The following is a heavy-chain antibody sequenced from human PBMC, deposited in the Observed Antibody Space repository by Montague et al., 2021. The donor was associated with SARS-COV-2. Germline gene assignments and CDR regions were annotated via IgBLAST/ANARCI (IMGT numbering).Heavy chain of an antibody. D-gene: IGHD2-2*01. Sequence: SETLSLTCAVYGGSFSGYYWSWIRQPPGKGLEWIGEINHSGSTNYNPSLKSRVTISVDTSKNQFSLKLSSVTAADTAVYYCARARQDVVVPALGIGAYYYYYYMDVWQRDHGHRLL. J-gene: IGHJ6*03. CDR2: INHSGST. CDR1: GGSFSGYY. V-gene: IGHV4-34*01. CDR3: ARARQDVVVPALGIGAYYYYYYMDV.